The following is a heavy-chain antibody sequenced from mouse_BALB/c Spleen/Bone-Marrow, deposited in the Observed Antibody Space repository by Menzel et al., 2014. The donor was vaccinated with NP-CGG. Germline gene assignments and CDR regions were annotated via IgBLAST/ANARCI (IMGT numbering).Heavy chain of an antibody. Sequence: QVQLQQSGPGLVQPSQSLSITCTVSGFSLTSYGVHWVRQSPGKGLEWLGVIWRGGSTDYSAAFMSRLSITKDNSKSQVFFKMNSLRADDTAIYCCAKIGTTTGAMDYWGQGTSVTVSS. CDR2: IWRGGST. D-gene: IGHD2-14*01. V-gene: IGHV2-5*01. J-gene: IGHJ4*01. CDR1: GFSLTSYG. CDR3: AKIGTTTGAMDY.